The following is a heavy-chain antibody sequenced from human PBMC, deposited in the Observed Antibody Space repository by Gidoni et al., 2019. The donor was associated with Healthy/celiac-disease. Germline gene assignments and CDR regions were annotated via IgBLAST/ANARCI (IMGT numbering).Heavy chain of an antibody. V-gene: IGHV3-15*01. CDR3: TTRGRHAFDI. D-gene: IGHD3-16*01. J-gene: IGHJ3*02. Sequence: VQLVESGGGLVKPGGSLRLSCAASGFTFSNAWMSWVRQAPGKGLAWVGSIKSKTDGGTTDYAAPVKGRFTISRDDSKNTLYLQMNSLKTEDTAVYYCTTRGRHAFDIWGQGTMVTVSS. CDR1: GFTFSNAW. CDR2: IKSKTDGGTT.